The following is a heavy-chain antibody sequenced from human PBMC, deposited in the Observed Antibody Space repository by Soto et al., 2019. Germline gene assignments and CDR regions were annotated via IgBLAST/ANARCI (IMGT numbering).Heavy chain of an antibody. V-gene: IGHV5-10-1*01. Sequence: GESLKIACKGSGYSFTSCWIGWVRQMPGKGLEWMGRIDPSDSYTNYSPSFQGHVTISADKSISTAYLQWSSLKASDTAMYYCARHIPYCGGDCYHRWGQGTLVTVSS. D-gene: IGHD2-21*02. CDR3: ARHIPYCGGDCYHR. CDR1: GYSFTSCW. J-gene: IGHJ5*02. CDR2: IDPSDSYT.